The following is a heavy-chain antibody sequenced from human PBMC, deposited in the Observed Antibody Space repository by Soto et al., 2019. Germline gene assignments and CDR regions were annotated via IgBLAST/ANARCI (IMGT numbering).Heavy chain of an antibody. D-gene: IGHD5-18*01. CDR3: ARASSPRDPWLDY. J-gene: IGHJ4*02. V-gene: IGHV3-11*01. Sequence: GGSLRLSCGASGFTFSDDYMSWIRQAPGKGLEWVSYISSSGGTIYYADSVKGRFTISRDNAKNSLFLQMNSLRADDTAVYYCARASSPRDPWLDYWGQGXLVTVYS. CDR2: ISSSGGTI. CDR1: GFTFSDDY.